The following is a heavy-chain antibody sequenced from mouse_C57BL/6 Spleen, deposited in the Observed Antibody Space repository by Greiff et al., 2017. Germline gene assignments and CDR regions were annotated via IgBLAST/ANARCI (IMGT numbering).Heavy chain of an antibody. CDR3: ARSGWDEDWYFDV. J-gene: IGHJ1*03. V-gene: IGHV1-54*01. D-gene: IGHD4-1*01. Sequence: VQLQQSGAELVRPGTSVKVSCKASGYAFTNYLIEWVKQRPGQGLEWIGVINPGSGGTNYNEKFKGKATLTADKSSSTAYMQLSSLTSEDSAVYFCARSGWDEDWYFDVWGTGTTVTVSS. CDR2: INPGSGGT. CDR1: GYAFTNYL.